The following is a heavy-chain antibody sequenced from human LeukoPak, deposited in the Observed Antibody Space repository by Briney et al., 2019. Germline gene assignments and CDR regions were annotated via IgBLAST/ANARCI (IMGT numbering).Heavy chain of an antibody. D-gene: IGHD1-26*01. J-gene: IGHJ6*02. V-gene: IGHV4-59*01. CDR1: DGSINSYY. CDR3: ARGRSNYYGMDV. CDR2: IYYNGNT. Sequence: NLSETLSLTCSVSDGSINSYYWNWIRRPPGKGLEWIGYIYYNGNTNYSPSLKSRVTMSVDTSKNLFSLKVSSVTAADTAVYYCARGRSNYYGMDVWGRGATVTVSS.